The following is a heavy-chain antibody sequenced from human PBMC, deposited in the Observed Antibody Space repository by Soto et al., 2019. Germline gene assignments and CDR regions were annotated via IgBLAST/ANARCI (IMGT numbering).Heavy chain of an antibody. CDR2: TYYRSKWYN. CDR3: ARELRARNAFDI. V-gene: IGHV6-1*01. J-gene: IGHJ3*02. CDR1: GDSVSSNSAA. Sequence: KQSQTLSLTCAISGDSVSSNSAAWNWIRQSPSRGLEWLGRTYYRSKWYNDYAVSVKSRIHINPDTSKHQFSLPLNSVTPEDTAVYYCARELRARNAFDIWGQGTMVTVSS.